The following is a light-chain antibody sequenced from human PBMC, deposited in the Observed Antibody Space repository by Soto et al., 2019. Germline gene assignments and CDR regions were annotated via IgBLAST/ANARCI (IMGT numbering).Light chain of an antibody. CDR2: KAS. CDR3: QHYIGYSGM. V-gene: IGKV1-5*03. Sequence: DIHMTQSPSTLSASVGDRVTITCRASQSLNSWLAWYQHKPGKAPKLLIHKASILASGVPSRFSGSDSGAEFTLTISSLQPDDFATYYCQHYIGYSGMFGQGTKVDIK. J-gene: IGKJ1*01. CDR1: QSLNSW.